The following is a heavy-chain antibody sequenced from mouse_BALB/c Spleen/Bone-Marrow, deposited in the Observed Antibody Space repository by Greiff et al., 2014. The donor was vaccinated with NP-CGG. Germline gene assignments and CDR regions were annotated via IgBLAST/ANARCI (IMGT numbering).Heavy chain of an antibody. Sequence: EVKVVESGAELVKPGASVKLSCTASGFNIKDTYMHWVKQRPEQGLEWIGRIDPANGNTKYDPKFQGKATLTADKSSNTAYLQLNNLTSENTAVYYCAQGYDWALDYWGQGTSVTVSS. V-gene: IGHV14-3*02. CDR1: GFNIKDTY. CDR3: AQGYDWALDY. D-gene: IGHD2-14*01. CDR2: IDPANGNT. J-gene: IGHJ4*01.